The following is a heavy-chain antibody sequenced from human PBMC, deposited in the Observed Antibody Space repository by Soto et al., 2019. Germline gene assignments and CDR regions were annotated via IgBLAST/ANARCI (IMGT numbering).Heavy chain of an antibody. J-gene: IGHJ6*01. Sequence: ASVKVSCKASGYTFTSYDINWVRQATGQGLEWMGWMNANSGNTSYAQKLQGRVTMTTDTSTSTAYMELRSLRSDDTAVYYCAREGVDYYYGMDVWGQGTTVTVSS. V-gene: IGHV1-18*01. CDR1: GYTFTSYD. CDR2: MNANSGNT. CDR3: AREGVDYYYGMDV. D-gene: IGHD3-3*01.